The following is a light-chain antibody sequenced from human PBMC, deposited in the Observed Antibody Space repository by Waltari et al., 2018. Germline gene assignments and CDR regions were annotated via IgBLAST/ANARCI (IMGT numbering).Light chain of an antibody. CDR2: WGS. CDR3: MQALQPPWT. V-gene: IGKV2-28*01. J-gene: IGKJ1*01. Sequence: DIVVTQSPLSLPVTPGEPASISCRSTQSLLQSNGYNYLDWYLQKPGQAPQLLIEWGSTRASGVPDRFSGSGSGTNFTLKISRVEAEDVGVYYCMQALQPPWTFGQGTKVEI. CDR1: QSLLQSNGYNY.